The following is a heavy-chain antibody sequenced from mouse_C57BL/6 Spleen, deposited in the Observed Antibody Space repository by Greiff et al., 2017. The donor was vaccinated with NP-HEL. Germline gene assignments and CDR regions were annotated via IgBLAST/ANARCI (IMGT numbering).Heavy chain of an antibody. CDR3: ARGEGYYGWFAY. Sequence: EVQLQQSGPELVKPGASVKMSCKASGYTFTDYNMHWVKQSHGKSLEWIGYINPNNGGTSYNQKFKGKATLTVNKSSSTAYMELRSLTSEDSAVYYGARGEGYYGWFAYWGQGTLGTVSA. V-gene: IGHV1-22*01. J-gene: IGHJ3*01. CDR1: GYTFTDYN. CDR2: INPNNGGT. D-gene: IGHD1-1*01.